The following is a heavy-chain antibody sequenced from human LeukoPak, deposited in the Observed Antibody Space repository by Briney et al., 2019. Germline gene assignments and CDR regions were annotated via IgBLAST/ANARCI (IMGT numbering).Heavy chain of an antibody. V-gene: IGHV3-7*03. Sequence: GGSLRLSCAASGFDFSHHYMTWVRQAPGKGPEWVAKISPDGGVSQYVDSVKGRSTISRDNSKNSLSLHMSSLRVEDTALYFCAKEEFWRFDFWGQGTLVTVS. CDR3: AKEEFWRFDF. D-gene: IGHD1-1*01. CDR2: ISPDGGVS. CDR1: GFDFSHHY. J-gene: IGHJ4*02.